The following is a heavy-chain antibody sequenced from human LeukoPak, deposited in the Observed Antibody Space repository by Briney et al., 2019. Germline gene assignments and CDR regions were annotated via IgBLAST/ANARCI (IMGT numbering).Heavy chain of an antibody. J-gene: IGHJ4*02. D-gene: IGHD5-18*01. CDR3: ARGPGLAMGKGYFDY. CDR2: TSHDEGNK. V-gene: IGHV3-30-3*01. Sequence: PGGSLRLSCAASGFXFSNYAIHWVRQAPGKGLEWVAATSHDEGNKYYADSVKGRFTISRDNSRNTLYLEVNSLRTDDTAVYYCARGPGLAMGKGYFDYCGQGTLVTVSS. CDR1: GFXFSNYA.